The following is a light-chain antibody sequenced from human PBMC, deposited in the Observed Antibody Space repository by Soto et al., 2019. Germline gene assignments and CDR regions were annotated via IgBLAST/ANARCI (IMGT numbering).Light chain of an antibody. J-gene: IGKJ1*01. CDR2: AAS. CDR3: QSYNSAWWT. Sequence: QMTQSPSSLSASVGDRITITCRASRDIGSDLSWYQQKPGKAPTLLIYAASTLQSGVPSRFSGSGSGTDFTLTISSLQPEDVATYYCQSYNSAWWTFGQGTKVEIK. V-gene: IGKV1-27*01. CDR1: RDIGSD.